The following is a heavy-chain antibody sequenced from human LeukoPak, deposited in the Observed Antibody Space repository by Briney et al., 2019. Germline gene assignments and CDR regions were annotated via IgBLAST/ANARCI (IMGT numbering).Heavy chain of an antibody. CDR3: ARESGPDIPAAGTEDAFDI. CDR2: IYHSGST. J-gene: IGHJ3*02. Sequence: SETLSLTCAVSGGSISSSNWWSWVRQPPGKGLEWIGEIYHSGSTNYNPSLKSRVTISVDKSKNQFSLKLSSVTAADTAVYYCARESGPDIPAAGTEDAFDIWGQGTMVTVSS. V-gene: IGHV4-4*02. CDR1: GGSISSSNW. D-gene: IGHD6-13*01.